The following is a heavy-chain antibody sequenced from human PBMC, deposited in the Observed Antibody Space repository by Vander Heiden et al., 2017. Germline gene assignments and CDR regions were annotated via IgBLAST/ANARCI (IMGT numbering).Heavy chain of an antibody. Sequence: EVQLVESGGGLVQPGGSLRLSCAASGFTFSSYSMNGVRQAPGKGLEWGAYISSSSSTIYYADSVKGRFTISRDNAKNSLYLQMNSLRDEDTAVYYCARDASLVLLDPYYYYYGMDVWGQGTTVTVSS. V-gene: IGHV3-48*02. CDR1: GFTFSSYS. CDR2: ISSSSSTI. CDR3: ARDASLVLLDPYYYYYGMDV. D-gene: IGHD2-15*01. J-gene: IGHJ6*02.